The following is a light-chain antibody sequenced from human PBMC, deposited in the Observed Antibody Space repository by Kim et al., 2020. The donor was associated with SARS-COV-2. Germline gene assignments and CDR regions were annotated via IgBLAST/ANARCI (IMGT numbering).Light chain of an antibody. CDR2: GAS. CDR1: QSISSSY. Sequence: LSPGERATRSCRASQSISSSYLAWYQQKPGQAPRLLIYGASSRATGIPDRFSGSGSGTDFTLTISRLEPEDFAVYYCQQYGSSPYTFGQGTKLEI. CDR3: QQYGSSPYT. J-gene: IGKJ2*01. V-gene: IGKV3-20*01.